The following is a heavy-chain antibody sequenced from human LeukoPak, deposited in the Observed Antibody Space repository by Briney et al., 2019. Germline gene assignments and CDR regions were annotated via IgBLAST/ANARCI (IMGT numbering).Heavy chain of an antibody. CDR3: ARKPYSSSPYYYGMDV. J-gene: IGHJ6*02. Sequence: GESLKISCEGSGYSFTTYWIGWVRQMPGKGLEWMGIIYPGDSDTRYSPSFQGQVTISADKSISTAYLQWSSLKASDTAMYYCARKPYSSSPYYYGMDVWGQGTTVTVSS. D-gene: IGHD6-13*01. CDR2: IYPGDSDT. V-gene: IGHV5-51*01. CDR1: GYSFTTYW.